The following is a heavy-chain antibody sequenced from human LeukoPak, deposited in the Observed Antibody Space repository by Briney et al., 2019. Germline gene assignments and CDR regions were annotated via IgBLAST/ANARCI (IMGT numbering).Heavy chain of an antibody. Sequence: TGGSLRLSCAASGFTFDDYGMSWVRQAPGKGLEWFSGINWNGGSTGYADSVKGRFTISRDNAKNSLYLQMNSLRAEDTAVYYCAKGPYSSSSFYEDWGQGTLVTVSS. V-gene: IGHV3-20*04. D-gene: IGHD6-6*01. J-gene: IGHJ4*02. CDR3: AKGPYSSSSFYED. CDR1: GFTFDDYG. CDR2: INWNGGST.